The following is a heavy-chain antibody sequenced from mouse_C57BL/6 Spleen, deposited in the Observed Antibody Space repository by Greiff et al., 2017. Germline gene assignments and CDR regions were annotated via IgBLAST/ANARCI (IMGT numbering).Heavy chain of an antibody. CDR2: IDPETGGT. J-gene: IGHJ3*01. CDR3: TRKGYSNPAWFAY. Sequence: QVQLKESGAELVRPGASVTLSCKASGYTFTDYEMHWVKQTPVHGLEWIGAIDPETGGTAYNQKFKGKAILTADKSSSTAYMELRSLTSEDSAVYYCTRKGYSNPAWFAYWGQGTLVTVSA. V-gene: IGHV1-15*01. CDR1: GYTFTDYE. D-gene: IGHD2-5*01.